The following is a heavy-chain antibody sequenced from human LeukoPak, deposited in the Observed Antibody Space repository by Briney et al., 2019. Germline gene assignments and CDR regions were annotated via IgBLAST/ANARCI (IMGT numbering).Heavy chain of an antibody. CDR1: GFTFSSYA. V-gene: IGHV3-23*01. Sequence: GGSLRLSCAASGFTFSSYAMSWVCQAPGKGLEWVSGISGSGGSTYYADSVKGRFTISRDNFKNTLYLQMNSLRAEDTAVYYCARLVGVSPLDYWGQGTPVTVSS. CDR2: ISGSGGST. CDR3: ARLVGVSPLDY. J-gene: IGHJ4*02. D-gene: IGHD3-16*01.